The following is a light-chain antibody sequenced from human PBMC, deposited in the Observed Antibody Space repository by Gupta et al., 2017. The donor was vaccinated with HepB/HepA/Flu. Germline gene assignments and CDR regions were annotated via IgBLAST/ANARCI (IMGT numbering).Light chain of an antibody. V-gene: IGKV2-28*01. Sequence: VMPPSPSLLLFTPGKPASISCRSRRSLLHSNGYNYLDWYLQKPGQSPQLLIYWGSNRASGVPDRFGGSGSGTDFTLKISRVEAEDVGVYYSMQALQTPLTFGGGTKVEIK. CDR3: MQALQTPLT. CDR2: WGS. CDR1: RSLLHSNGYNY. J-gene: IGKJ4*01.